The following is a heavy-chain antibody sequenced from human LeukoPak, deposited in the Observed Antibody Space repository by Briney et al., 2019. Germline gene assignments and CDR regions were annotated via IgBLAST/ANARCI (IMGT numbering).Heavy chain of an antibody. CDR2: ISWNSGSI. J-gene: IGHJ4*02. V-gene: IGHV3-9*03. CDR1: GFTFDDYA. CDR3: AKDIGAVAGTSSYLDY. Sequence: GGSLRLSCAASGFTFDDYAMHWVRQAPGKGLEWVSGISWNSGSIGYADSVKGRFTISRDNAKNSLYLQMNSLRAEDMAVYYCAKDIGAVAGTSSYLDYWGQGTLVTVSS. D-gene: IGHD6-19*01.